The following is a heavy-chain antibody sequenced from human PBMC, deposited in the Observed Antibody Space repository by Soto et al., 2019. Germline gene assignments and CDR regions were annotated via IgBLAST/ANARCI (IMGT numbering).Heavy chain of an antibody. CDR3: ARLEGLATISYYFDF. CDR1: GWSLSGYY. CDR2: IYYRGNA. Sequence: SETLSLTCAVYGWSLSGYYWSWIRQPPGKGLEWIGDIYYRGNAYYNPSLQTRVTISLDKSRSQFSLKLNSVTAADSAVYFCARLEGLATISYYFDFWGPGALVTVSS. V-gene: IGHV4-34*01. D-gene: IGHD3-9*01. J-gene: IGHJ4*02.